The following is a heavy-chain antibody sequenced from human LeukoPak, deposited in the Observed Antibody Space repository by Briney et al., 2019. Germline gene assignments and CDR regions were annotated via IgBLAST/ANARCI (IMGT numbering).Heavy chain of an antibody. J-gene: IGHJ4*02. CDR3: VRDDSGTVIRGVLYY. CDR1: GFTPSNYA. Sequence: GGSLRLSCTASGFTPSNYAIHGLRQAPGKGLEWVSVIYLDGSKIYYADSVKGRFTLSRDNSKNTLYLQMNSLIAEDTAVYYCVRDDSGTVIRGVLYYWGQGALVTVSS. V-gene: IGHV3-33*01. CDR2: IYLDGSKI. D-gene: IGHD3-10*01.